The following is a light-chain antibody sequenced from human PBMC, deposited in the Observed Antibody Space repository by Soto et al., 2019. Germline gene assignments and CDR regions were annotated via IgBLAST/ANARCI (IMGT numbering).Light chain of an antibody. V-gene: IGLV2-8*01. J-gene: IGLJ1*01. Sequence: QSVLTQPPSASGSPGQSVTISCTGTSSDVGAYNYVSWYQQHPGKAPKLLIYEVTKRPSGVPDRFSGSKSGNTASLTVSGLQDDDESEYYCCSNAGSHYYVFGTGTKVTVL. CDR1: SSDVGAYNY. CDR3: CSNAGSHYYV. CDR2: EVT.